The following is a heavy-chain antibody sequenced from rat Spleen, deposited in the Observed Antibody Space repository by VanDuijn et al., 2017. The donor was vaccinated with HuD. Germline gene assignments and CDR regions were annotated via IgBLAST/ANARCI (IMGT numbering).Heavy chain of an antibody. Sequence: QVQLKESGPGLVQPSQTLSLTCTVSGFSLTSYGVNWVRQSPGKGLEWMGGIWGDGDTIYNSALKSRLSISRDTSKSHIFLKMNSRQTEDTAIYFCNRSGHYWGQGVMVTVSS. V-gene: IGHV2-13*01. J-gene: IGHJ2*01. CDR2: IWGDGDT. CDR1: GFSLTSYG. CDR3: NRSGHY.